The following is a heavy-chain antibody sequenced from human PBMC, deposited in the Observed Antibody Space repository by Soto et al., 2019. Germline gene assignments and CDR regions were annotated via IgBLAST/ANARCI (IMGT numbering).Heavy chain of an antibody. Sequence: QVQLVESGGGVVQPGRSLRLSWAASGFTFSSYAMHWVRQAPGKGLEWVAVISYDGGIKYYADSVRGRFTISRDSSKNTLYLQMNSLRAEDTAVYYCARGWDYWGQGTLVTVSS. CDR2: ISYDGGIK. CDR3: ARGWDY. V-gene: IGHV3-30-3*01. CDR1: GFTFSSYA. J-gene: IGHJ4*02.